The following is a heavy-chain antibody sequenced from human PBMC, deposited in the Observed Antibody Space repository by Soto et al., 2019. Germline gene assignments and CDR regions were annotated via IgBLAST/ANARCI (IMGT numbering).Heavy chain of an antibody. CDR1: GFTFSSYG. CDR3: AKDNPEYYDFWSGYYGIYYYHYYYLAV. Sequence: GSLRLSCAASGFTFSSYGMHWVRQAPGKGLEWAAVISYDGSNKYYADSVKGRFTISRDNSKNTLYLQMNSLRAEDTAVYYCAKDNPEYYDFWSGYYGIYYYHYYYLAVWGKGTTVIVSS. CDR2: ISYDGSNK. D-gene: IGHD3-3*01. J-gene: IGHJ6*03. V-gene: IGHV3-30*18.